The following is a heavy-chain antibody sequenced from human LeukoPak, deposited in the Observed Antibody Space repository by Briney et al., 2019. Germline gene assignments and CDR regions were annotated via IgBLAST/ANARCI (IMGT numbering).Heavy chain of an antibody. D-gene: IGHD6-13*01. V-gene: IGHV1-18*01. J-gene: IGHJ4*02. CDR3: ARVIAAAGTDYFHY. CDR1: GYTFTSYG. CDR2: ISAYNGNT. Sequence: VASVKVSCKASGYTFTSYGISWVRQAPGQGLEWMGWISAYNGNTNYAQKLQGRVTMTTDTSTSTAYMELRSLRSDDTAVYYCARVIAAAGTDYFHYWGQGTLVTVSS.